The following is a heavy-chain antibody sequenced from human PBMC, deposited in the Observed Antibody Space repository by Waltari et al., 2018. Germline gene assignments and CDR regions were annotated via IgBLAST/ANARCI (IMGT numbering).Heavy chain of an antibody. V-gene: IGHV3-74*01. CDR1: GFGCRSYW. D-gene: IGHD3-16*01. J-gene: IGHJ4*02. CDR3: VRGIGDY. Sequence: EVQLVESGGGLVQPGGSLRLSCAASGFGCRSYWMHWVRQPPGQGLVWVSRINGEGTLISYADSVKGRFTVSRDNAKNTLYLQMNSLRGEDTAVYYCVRGIGDYWGQGTLVTVSS. CDR2: INGEGTLI.